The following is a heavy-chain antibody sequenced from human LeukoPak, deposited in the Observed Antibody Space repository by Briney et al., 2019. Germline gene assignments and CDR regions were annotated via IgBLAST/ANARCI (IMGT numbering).Heavy chain of an antibody. Sequence: SETLSLTCTVSGGSISSYYWCWIRQPPGPGLGWIGYMYYSGSTNYSPSLKSRVTISVDTSKNQFSLKLSSVTAADTAVYYCARATYYYDSSGYYSRGFLAFDIWGQGTMVTVSS. CDR2: MYYSGST. CDR3: ARATYYYDSSGYYSRGFLAFDI. CDR1: GGSISSYY. J-gene: IGHJ3*02. V-gene: IGHV4-59*01. D-gene: IGHD3-22*01.